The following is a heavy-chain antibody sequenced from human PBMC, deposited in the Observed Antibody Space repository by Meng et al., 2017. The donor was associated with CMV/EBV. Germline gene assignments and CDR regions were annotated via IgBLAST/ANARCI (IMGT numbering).Heavy chain of an antibody. V-gene: IGHV4-61*01. D-gene: IGHD2-2*01. J-gene: IGHJ6*02. CDR1: GGSVSSGSYY. CDR2: IYYSGST. Sequence: SETLSLTCTVSGGSVSSGSYYWSWIRQPPGKGLEWIGYIYYSGSTNYNPSLKSRVTISVDTSKNQFSLKLSSVTAADTAVYYCARESVVVPAAMIIKQPDYYYYGMDVWGQGTMVTVSS. CDR3: ARESVVVPAAMIIKQPDYYYYGMDV.